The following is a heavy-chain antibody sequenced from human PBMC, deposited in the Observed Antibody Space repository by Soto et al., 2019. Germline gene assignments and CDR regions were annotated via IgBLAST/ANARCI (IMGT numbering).Heavy chain of an antibody. CDR3: ARVLLAGRLPAAIPFDS. D-gene: IGHD2-2*01. CDR1: GGSFSGYS. V-gene: IGHV4-34*01. Sequence: VQLQQWGAGLLKPSETLSLTCAVYGGSFSGYSWSWIRQPPGKGLEWLGEINHSGSTNYNPSLKSRVTISGDTAKNQVSLKLSSVTAPGTAVYYCARVLLAGRLPAAIPFDSWGQGTMVTVSS. J-gene: IGHJ4*02. CDR2: INHSGST.